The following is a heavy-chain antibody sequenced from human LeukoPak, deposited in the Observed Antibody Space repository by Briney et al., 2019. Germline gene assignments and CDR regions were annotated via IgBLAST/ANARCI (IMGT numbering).Heavy chain of an antibody. J-gene: IGHJ4*02. CDR3: ARGGYCSSTSCYPILIFDY. CDR2: ISAYNGNT. V-gene: IGHV1-18*01. Sequence: ASVKVSCKASGYTFTSYGISWVRQAPGQGLEWMGWISAYNGNTNYAQKLQGRVTMTTDTSTGTAYMELRSLRSDDTAVYYCARGGYCSSTSCYPILIFDYWGQGTLVTVSS. CDR1: GYTFTSYG. D-gene: IGHD2-2*01.